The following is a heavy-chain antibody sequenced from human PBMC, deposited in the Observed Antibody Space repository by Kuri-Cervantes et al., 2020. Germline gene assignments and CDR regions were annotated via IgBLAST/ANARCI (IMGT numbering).Heavy chain of an antibody. D-gene: IGHD3-16*02. CDR2: ISSSSSTI. J-gene: IGHJ4*02. V-gene: IGHV3-48*01. CDR1: GFTFSSYS. Sequence: ETLSLTCAASGFTFSSYSMNWVRQAPGKGLEWVSYISSSSSTIYYADSVKGRFTISRDNAKNSLYLQMNSLRAEDTAVYYCARDRSSPNDYWGQGTLVNVSS. CDR3: ARDRSSPNDY.